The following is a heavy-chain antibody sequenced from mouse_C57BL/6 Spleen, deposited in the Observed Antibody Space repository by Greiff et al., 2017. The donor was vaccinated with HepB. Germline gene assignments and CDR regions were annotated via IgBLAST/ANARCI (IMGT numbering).Heavy chain of an antibody. CDR3: ARETGTWFAY. CDR1: GYTFTSYW. CDR2: IYPSDSET. J-gene: IGHJ3*01. V-gene: IGHV1-61*01. Sequence: QVQLQQPGAELVRPGSSVKLSCKASGYTFTSYWMDWVKQRPGQGLEWIGNIYPSDSETHYNQKFKDKATLTVDKSSSTAYMQLSSLTSEDSAVYYCARETGTWFAYWGQGTLVTVSA. D-gene: IGHD4-1*01.